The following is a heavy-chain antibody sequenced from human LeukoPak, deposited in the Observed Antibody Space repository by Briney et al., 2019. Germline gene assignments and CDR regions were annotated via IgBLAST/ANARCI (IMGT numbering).Heavy chain of an antibody. V-gene: IGHV4-59*01. Sequence: SETLSLTCSVSGASISRYYWSWIRQPPGKGLEWIGNIYHSGSTNYNPSLKSRVTISVDTSENQFSLKLSSVTPADTAVYYCARFSVGGFDYWGQGTLVTVSS. CDR1: GASISRYY. J-gene: IGHJ4*02. CDR3: ARFSVGGFDY. CDR2: IYHSGST. D-gene: IGHD1-26*01.